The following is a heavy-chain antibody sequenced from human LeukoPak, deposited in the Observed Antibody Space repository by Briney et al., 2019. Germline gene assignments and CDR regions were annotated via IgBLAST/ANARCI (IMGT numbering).Heavy chain of an antibody. Sequence: TSSATLSLTCTVSGRSISSSSYCWGWLHQPAGKGLEWILVIYYSGSTYYNPSLKSRLTIAVDTSKNRFSLKPTSVTAADTAVYYCARQGDGYNIFDYWGEGTLVTVSS. J-gene: IGHJ4*02. CDR3: ARQGDGYNIFDY. CDR1: GRSISSSSYC. CDR2: IYYSGST. D-gene: IGHD5-24*01. V-gene: IGHV4-39*01.